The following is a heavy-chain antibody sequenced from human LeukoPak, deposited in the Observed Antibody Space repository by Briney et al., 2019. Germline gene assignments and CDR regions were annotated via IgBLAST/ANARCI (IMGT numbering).Heavy chain of an antibody. V-gene: IGHV1-8*01. J-gene: IGHJ5*02. CDR2: MNPNSGNT. CDR1: GYTFTSYD. Sequence: ASVKVSCEASGYTFTSYDINWVRQATGQGLEWMGWMNPNSGNTGYAQKFQGRVTMTRNTSISTAYMELSSLRSEDTAVYYCARGSGLDSSAQQGWFDPWGQGTLVTVSS. CDR3: ARGSGLDSSAQQGWFDP. D-gene: IGHD6-19*01.